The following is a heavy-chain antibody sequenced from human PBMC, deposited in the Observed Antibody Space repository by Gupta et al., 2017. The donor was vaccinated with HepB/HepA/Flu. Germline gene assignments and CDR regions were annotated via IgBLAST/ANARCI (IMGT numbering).Heavy chain of an antibody. V-gene: IGHV4-34*01. CDR2: INHSGST. CDR1: GGSFSGYY. J-gene: IGHJ4*02. CDR3: ARGRIPRGIKDIVVVPAATGLAFDY. Sequence: QVQLQQWGAGLLKPSETLSLTCAVYGGSFSGYYWSWIRQPPGKGLEWIGEINHSGSTNYNPSLKSRVTISVDTSKNQFSLKLSSVTAADTAVYYCARGRIPRGIKDIVVVPAATGLAFDYWGQGTLVTVSS. D-gene: IGHD2-2*01.